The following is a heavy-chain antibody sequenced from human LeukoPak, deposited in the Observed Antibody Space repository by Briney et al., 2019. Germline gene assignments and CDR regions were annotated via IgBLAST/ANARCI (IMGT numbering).Heavy chain of an antibody. CDR1: GYTFTSYG. CDR2: ISAYNGNT. Sequence: ASVKVSCKASGYTFTSYGISWVRQAPGQGLEWMGWISAYNGNTNYAQKLQGRVTMTTDTSTSTAYMELRSLRSDDTAVYYCARAIAAREGKYYYYYYMDVWGKGTTVTVPS. CDR3: ARAIAAREGKYYYYYYMDV. J-gene: IGHJ6*03. D-gene: IGHD6-6*01. V-gene: IGHV1-18*01.